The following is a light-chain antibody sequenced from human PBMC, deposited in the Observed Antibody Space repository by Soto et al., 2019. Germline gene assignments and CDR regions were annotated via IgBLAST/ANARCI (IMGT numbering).Light chain of an antibody. V-gene: IGKV3-20*01. CDR1: QSVSNSY. J-gene: IGKJ1*01. CDR3: QQYAGSPST. Sequence: EIVLTQSPGTLSLSPGERATLYCRASQSVSNSYLAWYQQKPGQGPRLLIYDASSRATGIPDRFSGSASGTDFTLTISRLEPEDFAVYYCQQYAGSPSTFGQGTKVDIK. CDR2: DAS.